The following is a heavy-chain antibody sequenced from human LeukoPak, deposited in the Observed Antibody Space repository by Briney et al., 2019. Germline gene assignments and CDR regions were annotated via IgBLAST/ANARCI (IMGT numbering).Heavy chain of an antibody. CDR2: IYYSGGT. D-gene: IGHD3-22*01. Sequence: SETLSLTCTVSGGSISSYYWSWIRQPPGKGLEWIGYIYYSGGTNYNPSLKSRVTISVDTSKNQFSLKLSSVTAADTAVYYCARHFDSSGYYSKNNWFDPWGQGTLVTVSS. CDR3: ARHFDSSGYYSKNNWFDP. J-gene: IGHJ5*02. CDR1: GGSISSYY. V-gene: IGHV4-59*08.